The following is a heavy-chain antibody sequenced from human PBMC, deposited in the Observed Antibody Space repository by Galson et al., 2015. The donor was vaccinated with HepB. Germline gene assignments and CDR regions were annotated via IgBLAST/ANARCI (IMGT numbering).Heavy chain of an antibody. CDR3: ARAYGSGKRRYYYYYGMDV. CDR1: GFTFSSYG. V-gene: IGHV3-33*01. Sequence: SLRLSCAASGFTFSSYGMHWVRQAPGKGLEWVAVIWYDGSNKYYADSVKGRFTISRDNSKNTLYLQMNSLRAEDTAVYYCARAYGSGKRRYYYYYGMDVWGQGTTVTVSS. J-gene: IGHJ6*02. CDR2: IWYDGSNK. D-gene: IGHD3-10*01.